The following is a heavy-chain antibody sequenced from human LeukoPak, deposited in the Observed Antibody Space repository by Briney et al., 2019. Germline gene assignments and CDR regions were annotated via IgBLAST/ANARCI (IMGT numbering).Heavy chain of an antibody. D-gene: IGHD3-10*01. CDR3: ARGARGYGSGKCYFDY. V-gene: IGHV4-34*01. J-gene: IGHJ4*02. Sequence: SETLSLTCGVYGGSFSGYYWSWIRQPPGKGLEWIGEINHSGSTNYNPSLKSRVTISVDTSKNQFSLKLSSVTAADTAVYYCARGARGYGSGKCYFDYWGQGTLVTVSS. CDR2: INHSGST. CDR1: GGSFSGYY.